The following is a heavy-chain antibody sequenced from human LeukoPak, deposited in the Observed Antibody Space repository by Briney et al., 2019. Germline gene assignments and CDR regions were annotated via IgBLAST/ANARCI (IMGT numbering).Heavy chain of an antibody. D-gene: IGHD3-22*01. V-gene: IGHV1-69*05. CDR2: IIPIFGTA. J-gene: IGHJ4*02. CDR1: GGTFNSYA. Sequence: GASVKVSCKASGGTFNSYAISWVRQAPGQGLEWMGGIIPIFGTANYAQKVQGRVTITTDESTTTAYMELSSLRSEDTAVYYCARGWYYYDSSGYYDYWGQGTLVTVSS. CDR3: ARGWYYYDSSGYYDY.